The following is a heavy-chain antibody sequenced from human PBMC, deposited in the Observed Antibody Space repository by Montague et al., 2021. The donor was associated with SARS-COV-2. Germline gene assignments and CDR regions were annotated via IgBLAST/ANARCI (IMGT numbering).Heavy chain of an antibody. J-gene: IGHJ5*02. V-gene: IGHV4-59*01. CDR3: ARGRGYQLLPGWFDP. CDR2: IYYNGTT. D-gene: IGHD2-2*01. Sequence: SETLSLTCTVSGGSISSYYWSWSRQPPGKGLEGRGDIYYNGTTNYSHSLKGRGAISVDTSKNQFFLEMKSVTAADTAVDYCARGRGYQLLPGWFDPWGQGTLVTVSS. CDR1: GGSISSYY.